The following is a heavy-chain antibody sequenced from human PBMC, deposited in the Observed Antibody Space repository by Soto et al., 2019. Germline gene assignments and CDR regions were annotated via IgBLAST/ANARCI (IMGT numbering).Heavy chain of an antibody. CDR1: GYSFSSHA. Sequence: ASVKVSCKASGYSFSSHAIHWVRQAPGQRPEWMGWINAGNGNTNYAQKFQGRVTMTRDTSTSTAYMELRSLRSDDTAVYYCAREEESSCWHLRVLGLNYYMDVWGKGTTVTVSS. J-gene: IGHJ6*03. CDR3: AREEESSCWHLRVLGLNYYMDV. D-gene: IGHD6-19*01. CDR2: INAGNGNT. V-gene: IGHV1-3*01.